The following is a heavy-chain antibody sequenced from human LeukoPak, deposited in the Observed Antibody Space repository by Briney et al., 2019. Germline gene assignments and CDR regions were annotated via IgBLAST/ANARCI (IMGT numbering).Heavy chain of an antibody. D-gene: IGHD4-11*01. Sequence: GGSLRLSCAASGFTFSSYSMNWVRQAPGKGLEWVSSISSSSSSYIYYADSVRGRFTISRDNAKNSLYLQMNSLRAEDTAVYYCARDRIGNYAPFDYWGQGTLVTVSS. CDR1: GFTFSSYS. CDR2: ISSSSSSYI. J-gene: IGHJ4*02. V-gene: IGHV3-21*01. CDR3: ARDRIGNYAPFDY.